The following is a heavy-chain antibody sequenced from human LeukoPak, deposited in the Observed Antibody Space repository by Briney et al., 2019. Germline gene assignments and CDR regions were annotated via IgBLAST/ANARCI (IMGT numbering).Heavy chain of an antibody. CDR1: GGSFSGYY. J-gene: IGHJ5*02. Sequence: SETLSLTCAVYGGSFSGYYWSWIRQPPGKGLEWIGEINHSGSTNYNPSLKSRVTISVDTSKNQFSLKLSSVTAADTAVYYCASGKDLTGYEWFDPWGQGTLVTVSS. V-gene: IGHV4-34*01. CDR2: INHSGST. CDR3: ASGKDLTGYEWFDP. D-gene: IGHD3-9*01.